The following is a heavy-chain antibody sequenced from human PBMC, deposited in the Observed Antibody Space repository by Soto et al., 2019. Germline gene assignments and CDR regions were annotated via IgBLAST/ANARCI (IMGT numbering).Heavy chain of an antibody. J-gene: IGHJ6*02. CDR1: GYTFTSYG. D-gene: IGHD2-2*01. CDR3: ARVRGDIVVVPAATPYYYYVMDV. CDR2: ISDYNGNT. V-gene: IGHV1-18*01. Sequence: QVQLLQSGAEVKKPGASVKVSCKAYGYTFTSYGISWVRQAPGQGLEWMGWISDYNGNTNYAQKLQGRVTMTTDTSTSTAYMELRSLRSDDTAVYYCARVRGDIVVVPAATPYYYYVMDVWGQGTTVTVSS.